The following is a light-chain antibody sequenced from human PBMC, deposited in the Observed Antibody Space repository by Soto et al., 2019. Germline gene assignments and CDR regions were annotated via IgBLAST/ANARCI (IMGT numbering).Light chain of an antibody. CDR3: AAWDDSLSGRV. J-gene: IGLJ3*02. V-gene: IGLV1-47*01. Sequence: QSVLTQPPSASGTPGQRVTISCSGSSSNIGSNYVYWYQQLPGTAPKLLIYRNNQRPSGVPDRFSGSKSGTSASLAISGLRSGDEADYYCAAWDDSLSGRVFGGGTQRTVL. CDR1: SSNIGSNY. CDR2: RNN.